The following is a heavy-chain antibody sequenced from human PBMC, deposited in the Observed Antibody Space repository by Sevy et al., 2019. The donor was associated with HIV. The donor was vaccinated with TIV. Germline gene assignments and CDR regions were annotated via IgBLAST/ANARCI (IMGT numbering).Heavy chain of an antibody. D-gene: IGHD6-13*01. Sequence: ASETLSLTCTVSGGSIRNYFWSWIRQPPGKGLEWIGYIYYSGSTNYNPSLKTRLTISLDTSKNQFSLNLSSVTAADTAVYYCARESIGAVGDFDYWGQGTLVTVSS. J-gene: IGHJ4*02. CDR2: IYYSGST. V-gene: IGHV4-59*01. CDR1: GGSIRNYF. CDR3: ARESIGAVGDFDY.